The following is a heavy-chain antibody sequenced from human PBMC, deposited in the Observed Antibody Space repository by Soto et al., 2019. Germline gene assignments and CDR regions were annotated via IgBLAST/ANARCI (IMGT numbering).Heavy chain of an antibody. Sequence: EVQLLESGGGLVQPGGSLRLSCAASGFTFSSYAMSWVRQAPGKGLEWVSTISGGGGRTYYADSVKGRFSISRDNSKNTPYMQINSLRAEDTALYYCSKRGSGAVAFDYWGQGTLVTVSS. V-gene: IGHV3-23*01. D-gene: IGHD6-19*01. CDR3: SKRGSGAVAFDY. J-gene: IGHJ4*02. CDR2: ISGGGGRT. CDR1: GFTFSSYA.